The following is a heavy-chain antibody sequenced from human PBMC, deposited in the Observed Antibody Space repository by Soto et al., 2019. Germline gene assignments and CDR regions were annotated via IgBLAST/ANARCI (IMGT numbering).Heavy chain of an antibody. J-gene: IGHJ5*01. CDR2: VSDTGLST. Sequence: GGSLRLSCAASGFTFRSYALSWVRQAPGKGLEWVSTVSDTGLSTYYAGSVTGRFTISRDNSRKTLYLQMNGLRAEDTAVYYCAKSFYDSSGFDSWGLGTLVTVSS. CDR1: GFTFRSYA. CDR3: AKSFYDSSGFDS. D-gene: IGHD3-22*01. V-gene: IGHV3-23*01.